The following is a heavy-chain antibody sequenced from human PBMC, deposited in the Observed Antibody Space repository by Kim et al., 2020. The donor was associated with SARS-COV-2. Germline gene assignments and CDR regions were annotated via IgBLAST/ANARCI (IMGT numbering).Heavy chain of an antibody. J-gene: IGHJ6*02. V-gene: IGHV1-69*04. Sequence: AQKFQGRVTITADKSTSTAYMELSSLRSEDTAVYYCARGEGGYYYGMDVWGQGTTVTVSS. CDR3: ARGEGGYYYGMDV.